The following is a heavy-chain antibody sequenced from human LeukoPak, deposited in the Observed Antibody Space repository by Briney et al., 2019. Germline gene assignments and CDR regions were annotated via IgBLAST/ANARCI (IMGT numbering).Heavy chain of an antibody. D-gene: IGHD3-22*01. Sequence: GASVKVSCKASGYTFTSYAMNWVRQAPGQGLEWMGWINTNTGNPTYAQGFTGRFVFSLDTSVSTAYLQISSLKAEDTALYYCARGRDYYDSSGYPGDFDYWGQGTLVTVSS. CDR1: GYTFTSYA. CDR2: INTNTGNP. V-gene: IGHV7-4-1*02. J-gene: IGHJ4*02. CDR3: ARGRDYYDSSGYPGDFDY.